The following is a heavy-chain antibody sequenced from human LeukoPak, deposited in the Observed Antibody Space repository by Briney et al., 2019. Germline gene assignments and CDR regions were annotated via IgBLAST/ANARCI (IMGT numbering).Heavy chain of an antibody. J-gene: IGHJ4*02. Sequence: SETLSLTCTVSGGSISSYYWSWIRQPPGKGLEWIGYIYYSGGTNYNPSLKSRVTISVDTSKNQFSLKLSSVTAADTAVYYCARFNYDYVWGSYSPTDYWGQGTLVTVSS. D-gene: IGHD3-16*01. CDR2: IYYSGGT. CDR3: ARFNYDYVWGSYSPTDY. CDR1: GGSISSYY. V-gene: IGHV4-59*01.